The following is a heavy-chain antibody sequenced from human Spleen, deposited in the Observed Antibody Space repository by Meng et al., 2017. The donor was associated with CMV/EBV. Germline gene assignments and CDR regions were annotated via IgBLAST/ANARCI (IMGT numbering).Heavy chain of an antibody. V-gene: IGHV1-18*01. Sequence: AAGYTLTSCGVGWVRQTPGQGHAWMGWISAYCDNANCARKLQGRVTMTTDASTSTAYMELRSLRSDDTAVYYCARAVVPAAIGWFDPWGQGTLVTVSS. J-gene: IGHJ5*02. CDR3: ARAVVPAAIGWFDP. D-gene: IGHD2-2*01. CDR2: ISAYCDNA. CDR1: GYTLTSCG.